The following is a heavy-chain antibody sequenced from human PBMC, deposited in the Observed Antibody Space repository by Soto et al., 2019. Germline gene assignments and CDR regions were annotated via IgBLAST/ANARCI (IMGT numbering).Heavy chain of an antibody. CDR3: ARDPGIAAAAPNWFDP. Sequence: EVQLVESGGGLVKPGGSLRLSCAASGFTFSSYSMNWVRQAPGKGLEWVSSISSSSSYIYYADSVKGRFTISRDNAKNPLYLEMNSLRAEDTAVYYCARDPGIAAAAPNWFDPWGQGTLVTVSS. J-gene: IGHJ5*02. CDR1: GFTFSSYS. V-gene: IGHV3-21*01. D-gene: IGHD6-13*01. CDR2: ISSSSSYI.